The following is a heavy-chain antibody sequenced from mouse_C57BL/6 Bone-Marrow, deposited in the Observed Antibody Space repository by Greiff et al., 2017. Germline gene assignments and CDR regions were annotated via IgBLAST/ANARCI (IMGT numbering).Heavy chain of an antibody. V-gene: IGHV5-17*01. CDR3: ARDYYSNYSYFDY. CDR2: ISSGSSTI. Sequence: EVQVVESGGGLVKPGGSLKLSCAASGFTFSDYGMHWVRQAPEKGLEWVAYISSGSSTIYYADTVKGRFTISRDNAKNTLFLQMTSLRSEDTAMYYCARDYYSNYSYFDYWGQGTTLTVSS. D-gene: IGHD2-5*01. J-gene: IGHJ2*01. CDR1: GFTFSDYG.